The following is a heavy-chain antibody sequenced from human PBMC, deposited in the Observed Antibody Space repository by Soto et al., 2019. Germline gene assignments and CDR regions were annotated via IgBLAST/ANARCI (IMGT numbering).Heavy chain of an antibody. J-gene: IGHJ4*02. Sequence: PGESLTFSSTASGLTSSSYELNWVRQAPGKVLEWVSYISDGGSSIYYADSVKGRFTMSRDNAKNSLYLQMNSLGAEDTAVYYCASRGIGSVELRGYWGQGTLVTVSS. D-gene: IGHD3-16*01. CDR3: ASRGIGSVELRGY. V-gene: IGHV3-48*03. CDR2: ISDGGSSI. CDR1: GLTSSSYE.